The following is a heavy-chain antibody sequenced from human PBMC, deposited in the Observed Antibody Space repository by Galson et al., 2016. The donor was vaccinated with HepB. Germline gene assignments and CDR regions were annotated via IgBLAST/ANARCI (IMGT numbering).Heavy chain of an antibody. V-gene: IGHV4-38-2*01. D-gene: IGHD5-12*01. J-gene: IGHJ4*02. CDR3: ARAIGYSSGYYFDF. CDR2: IYQSGST. CDR1: GYSIDSGYY. Sequence: SLTCDVSGYSIDSGYYWAWIRQPPGKGLEWIGSIYQSGSTYYNVTLRSRVSISVDTSKNQFSLKMNSVSGADTAVYYCARAIGYSSGYYFDFWGQGTQVIVSS.